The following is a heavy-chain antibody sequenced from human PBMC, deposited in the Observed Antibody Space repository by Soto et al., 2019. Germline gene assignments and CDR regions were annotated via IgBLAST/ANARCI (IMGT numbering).Heavy chain of an antibody. D-gene: IGHD6-19*01. J-gene: IGHJ5*01. CDR1: GYSFNSNW. CDR2: IDPSDSYT. V-gene: IGHV5-10-1*01. CDR3: ARHDRPPVASTFAF. Sequence: GESLKISCKGSGYSFNSNWISWVRHMPGQGLEWMGRIDPSDSYTNYNPTFQGHVTMSVDKSFTTAYLQWSSLKASDTAMYYCARHDRPPVASTFAFWGQGTLVTVSS.